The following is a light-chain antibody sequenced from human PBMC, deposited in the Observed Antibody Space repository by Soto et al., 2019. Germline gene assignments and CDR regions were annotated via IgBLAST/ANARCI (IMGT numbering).Light chain of an antibody. V-gene: IGKV3-20*01. J-gene: IGKJ2*01. CDR1: QSVTSSY. CDR2: GAS. CDR3: QQYGSFPQT. Sequence: ELVLTQSPGTLSLSPGERATLSCRASQSVTSSYLAWYQQKSGQAPRLLIYGASRRPTGIPDRFSGSGSGTDFTLTISRVEPEDLAVYYCQQYGSFPQTFGQGTKLEIK.